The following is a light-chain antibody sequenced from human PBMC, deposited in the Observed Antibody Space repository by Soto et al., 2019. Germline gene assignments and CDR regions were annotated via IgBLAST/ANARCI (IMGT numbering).Light chain of an antibody. CDR2: GAS. Sequence: EIVMTQSTATLSVSPGERSALSCRASQSVSSNLAWYQHKPGQAPRLLISGASTRATGIPARFSGSGSGTEFTLTISSLQSEDFAVYYCQQYNNWPITFGQGTRLEIK. CDR3: QQYNNWPIT. J-gene: IGKJ5*01. CDR1: QSVSSN. V-gene: IGKV3-15*01.